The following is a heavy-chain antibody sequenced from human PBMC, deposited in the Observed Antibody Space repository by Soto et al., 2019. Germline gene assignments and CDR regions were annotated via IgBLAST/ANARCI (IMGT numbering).Heavy chain of an antibody. CDR2: ISYDGMNK. J-gene: IGHJ4*02. D-gene: IGHD3-10*01. Sequence: QVQLVESGGGVVQPGRSLRLSCAASGFSFSDHALHWVRQAPGKGLEWVAVISYDGMNKRYADSVKGRFTISRDNSKNMLNLQVNSLRVEDTAVFYCARDTIGSGGVYIDYWGQGTLVTVSS. CDR1: GFSFSDHA. CDR3: ARDTIGSGGVYIDY. V-gene: IGHV3-30*04.